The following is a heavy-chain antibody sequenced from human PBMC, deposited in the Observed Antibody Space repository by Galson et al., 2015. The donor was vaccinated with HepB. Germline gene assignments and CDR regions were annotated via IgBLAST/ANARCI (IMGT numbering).Heavy chain of an antibody. D-gene: IGHD7-27*01. Sequence: SLRLSCATSGFTSDDYAMHWVRHAPGKGLEWVSNINSNGDGIGYTDSVKGRFTISRDNAKNSLYLQMNSLRPEDTALYYCAKGRGGSTSWGAYFDNWGQGTLVTVSS. V-gene: IGHV3-9*02. J-gene: IGHJ4*02. CDR3: AKGRGGSTSWGAYFDN. CDR1: GFTSDDYA. CDR2: INSNGDGI.